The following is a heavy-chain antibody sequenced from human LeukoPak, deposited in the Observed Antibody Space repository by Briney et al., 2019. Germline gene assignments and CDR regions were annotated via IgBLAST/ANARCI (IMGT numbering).Heavy chain of an antibody. D-gene: IGHD3-22*01. CDR1: GFTFSSYA. CDR2: ISYDGSNK. J-gene: IGHJ4*02. Sequence: GGSLRLSCAASGFTFSSYAMHWVRQAPGKGLEWVAVISYDGSNKYYADFVKGRFTISRDSSKNTLYLQMNSLRAEDTAVYYCARDHGYDSSGYLDYWGQGTLVTVSS. V-gene: IGHV3-30-3*01. CDR3: ARDHGYDSSGYLDY.